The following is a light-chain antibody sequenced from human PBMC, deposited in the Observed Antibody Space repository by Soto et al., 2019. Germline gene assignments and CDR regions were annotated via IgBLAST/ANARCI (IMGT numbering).Light chain of an antibody. CDR1: QSVSSY. CDR2: DAS. V-gene: IGKV3-11*01. Sequence: EIVLTQSPATQSLSPGGRATLSCRASQSVSSYLAWYQQKPGQAPRLLIYDASNRATGIPARFSGSGSGTDFTLTISRLEPEDFAVYYCQQYGSTFGPGTKVDIK. CDR3: QQYGST. J-gene: IGKJ3*01.